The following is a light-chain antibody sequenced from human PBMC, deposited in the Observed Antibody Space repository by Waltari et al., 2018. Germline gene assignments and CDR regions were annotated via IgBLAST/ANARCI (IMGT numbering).Light chain of an antibody. CDR1: SRAVGGYYY. CDR3: SSYTSSSTYV. Sequence: QSALPQPASVSWSPGQSITIPCTGTSRAVGGYYYVPWYQQHPGKAPKLMIYDVSKRPSGVSNRFSGSKSGNTASLTISGLQAEDEADYYCSSYTSSSTYVFGTGTKVTVL. CDR2: DVS. J-gene: IGLJ1*01. V-gene: IGLV2-14*01.